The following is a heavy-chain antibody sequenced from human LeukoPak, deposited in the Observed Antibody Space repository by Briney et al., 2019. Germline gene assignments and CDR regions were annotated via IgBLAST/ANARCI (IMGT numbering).Heavy chain of an antibody. J-gene: IGHJ4*02. Sequence: SETLSLTCTVSGGSISSSSYYWGWIRQPPGKGLEWIGSIYYSGSTYYNPSLKSRVTISVDTSKNQFSLKLSSVTAADTAVYYCARELVRPYYFDYWGQGTLVTVSS. V-gene: IGHV4-39*07. CDR2: IYYSGST. CDR1: GGSISSSSYY. CDR3: ARELVRPYYFDY.